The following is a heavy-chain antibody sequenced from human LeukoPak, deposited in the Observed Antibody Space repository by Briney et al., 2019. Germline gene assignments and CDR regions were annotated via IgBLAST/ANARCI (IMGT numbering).Heavy chain of an antibody. CDR1: GGSISSGGYH. V-gene: IGHV4-31*03. CDR3: ARFEEATPYFDY. D-gene: IGHD5-12*01. J-gene: IGHJ4*02. Sequence: PSQTLSLTCTVSGGSISSGGYHWSWIRQHPGRGLEWIGYIDYSGSTYHSPSLQSRVTMSLDTSKNQFSLKMSSVTAADTAVYYCARFEEATPYFDYWGQGTLVTVSS. CDR2: IDYSGST.